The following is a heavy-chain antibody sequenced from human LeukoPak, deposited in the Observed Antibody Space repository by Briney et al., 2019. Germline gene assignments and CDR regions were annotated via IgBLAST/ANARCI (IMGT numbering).Heavy chain of an antibody. Sequence: GGSLRLSCAASGFTFSSYGMSWVRQAPGKGLEWVSAISGSGGSTYYADSVKGRFTISRDNSKNTLYLQMNSLRAEDTAVYYCAKSWGYSYGPFDYWGQGTLVTVSS. CDR2: ISGSGGST. V-gene: IGHV3-23*01. CDR3: AKSWGYSYGPFDY. CDR1: GFTFSSYG. D-gene: IGHD5-18*01. J-gene: IGHJ4*02.